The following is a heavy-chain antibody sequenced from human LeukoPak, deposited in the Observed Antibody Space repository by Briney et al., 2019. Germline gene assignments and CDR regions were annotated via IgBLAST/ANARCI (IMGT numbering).Heavy chain of an antibody. CDR2: IWYDGSNK. CDR1: GFTFSSYG. J-gene: IGHJ3*02. D-gene: IGHD5-24*01. V-gene: IGHV3-33*01. Sequence: SLRLSCAATGFTFSSYGMHWVRQGPGKGLDWVAVIWYDGSNKYYADSVKGRVTICRDNSKNTLYLQKNSLRDEDTAVYYCARDLGWLQTKSAFDIWGQGTMVTVSS. CDR3: ARDLGWLQTKSAFDI.